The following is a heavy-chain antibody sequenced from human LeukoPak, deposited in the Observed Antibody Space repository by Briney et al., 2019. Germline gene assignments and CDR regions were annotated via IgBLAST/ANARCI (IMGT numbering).Heavy chain of an antibody. Sequence: ASVKVSCKASGYTFTVYYIYWVRQAPGHGLEWMGWINPNSGGTNYAQKFQGRVTMTRDTSISTAYMELSRLRSDDTAVYYCARGHVVIGSFDYWGQGTLVTVSS. CDR3: ARGHVVIGSFDY. D-gene: IGHD2-21*01. CDR2: INPNSGGT. J-gene: IGHJ4*02. V-gene: IGHV1-2*02. CDR1: GYTFTVYY.